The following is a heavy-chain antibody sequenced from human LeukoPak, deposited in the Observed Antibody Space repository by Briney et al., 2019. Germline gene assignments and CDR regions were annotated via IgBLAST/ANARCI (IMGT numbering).Heavy chain of an antibody. CDR1: GFTFSNYA. D-gene: IGHD3-9*01. CDR2: ISGSGGST. V-gene: IGHV3-23*01. Sequence: GGSLRLSCAASGFTFSNYAMTWVRQAPGKGLEWVSAISGSGGSTYYADSVKGRFTISRDNSKNTLYLQMNSLRAEDTAVYYCAKWGDYDVLTGYYVSDYWGQGTLVTVSS. J-gene: IGHJ4*02. CDR3: AKWGDYDVLTGYYVSDY.